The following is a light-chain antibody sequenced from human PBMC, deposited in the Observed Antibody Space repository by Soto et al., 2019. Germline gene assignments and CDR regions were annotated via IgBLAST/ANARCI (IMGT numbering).Light chain of an antibody. CDR1: SSDVGGYNY. J-gene: IGLJ1*01. CDR3: SSYASSSTLEV. Sequence: QSALTQPASVSGSPGQSITISCTGTSSDVGGYNYVSWYQQHPGKAPKLLIYEVSNRPSGVSNRFSGSKSANTASLTISGLQAEDEADYYCSSYASSSTLEVFGTGTKVTVL. CDR2: EVS. V-gene: IGLV2-14*01.